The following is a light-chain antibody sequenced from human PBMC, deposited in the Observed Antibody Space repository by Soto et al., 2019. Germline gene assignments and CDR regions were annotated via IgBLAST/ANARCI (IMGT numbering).Light chain of an antibody. Sequence: EIVLTQSPGTLSMSPGERATLSCRASQSISTKVAWYQQKPGQAPRLLIYDASTRATGVPARFSGSGSGTEFTLTITSLQSEDFAVYYCHQYNGWPRTFGQGTKVNIK. CDR2: DAS. V-gene: IGKV3-15*01. CDR1: QSISTK. CDR3: HQYNGWPRT. J-gene: IGKJ1*01.